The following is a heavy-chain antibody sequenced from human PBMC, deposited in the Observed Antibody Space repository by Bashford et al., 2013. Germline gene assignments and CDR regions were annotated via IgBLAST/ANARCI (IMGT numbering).Heavy chain of an antibody. Sequence: VASVKVSCKASGYTFTGYYMHWVRQAPGQGLEWMGWINPNSGGTNYAQKFQGRVTMTRDTSISTAYMELSRLRSDDTAVYYCARLIDSSGYYDVDYWGQGTLVTVSS. D-gene: IGHD3-22*01. J-gene: IGHJ4*02. V-gene: IGHV1-2*02. CDR3: ARLIDSSGYYDVDY. CDR2: INPNSGGT. CDR1: GYTFTGYY.